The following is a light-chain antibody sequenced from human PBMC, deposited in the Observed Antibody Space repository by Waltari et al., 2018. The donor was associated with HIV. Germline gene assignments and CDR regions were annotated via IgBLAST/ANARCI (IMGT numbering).Light chain of an antibody. CDR3: QHFNSVPYT. CDR1: QSVYNF. Sequence: AIQLTQSPSSFSASPGDRLVLTCRASQSVYNFLAWYQQKPGAAPRLLIYSVSSLQPGVASRFSGSGSGTEFARNISSLQSEDFATYYCQHFNSVPYTFGQGTKVELK. V-gene: IGKV1-8*01. J-gene: IGKJ2*01. CDR2: SVS.